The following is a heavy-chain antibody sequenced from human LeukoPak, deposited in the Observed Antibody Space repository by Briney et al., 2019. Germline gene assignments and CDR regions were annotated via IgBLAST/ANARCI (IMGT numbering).Heavy chain of an antibody. CDR1: GFTFSSYA. J-gene: IGHJ1*01. CDR2: ISGSGGST. CDR3: AKDEYCSGGSCYPEYFQH. Sequence: PGGSLRLSCAASGFTFSSYAMSWVRQARGKGLEWVSAISGSGGSTYYADSVKGRFTISRDNSNNTLYLQMNSLRAEVTAVYYCAKDEYCSGGSCYPEYFQHWGQGTLVTVSS. D-gene: IGHD2-15*01. V-gene: IGHV3-23*01.